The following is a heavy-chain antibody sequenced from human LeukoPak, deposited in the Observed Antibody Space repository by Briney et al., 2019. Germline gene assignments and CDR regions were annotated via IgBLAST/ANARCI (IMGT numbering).Heavy chain of an antibody. V-gene: IGHV4-30-4*08. J-gene: IGHJ4*02. CDR1: GGSISSGDYY. CDR3: AKTTVTTSGILFDY. Sequence: SQTLSLTCTVSGGSISSGDYYWSWLRQPPGTGLEWLGYIYYSGSTYYNPSLKSRVTISVDTSKNQFSLKLSSVTAADTAVYYCAKTTVTTSGILFDYWGQGTLVTVSS. D-gene: IGHD4-17*01. CDR2: IYYSGST.